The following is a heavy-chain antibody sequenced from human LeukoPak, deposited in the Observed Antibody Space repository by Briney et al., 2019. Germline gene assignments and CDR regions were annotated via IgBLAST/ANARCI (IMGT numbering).Heavy chain of an antibody. CDR1: GGSFSGYY. Sequence: SETLSLTCAVYGGSFSGYYWSWIRQPPGKGLEWIGEINHSGSTNYNPSLKSRVTISVDTSKNQFSLKLSSVTAADTAVYYCARHRDTRYDFWSGYKSPCYFDYWGQGTLVTVSS. V-gene: IGHV4-34*01. CDR2: INHSGST. D-gene: IGHD3-3*01. CDR3: ARHRDTRYDFWSGYKSPCYFDY. J-gene: IGHJ4*02.